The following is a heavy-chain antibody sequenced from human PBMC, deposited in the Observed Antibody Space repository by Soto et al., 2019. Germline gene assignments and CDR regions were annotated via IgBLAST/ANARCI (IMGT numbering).Heavy chain of an antibody. CDR2: IDPSDSYT. V-gene: IGHV5-10-1*01. CDR1: GYSFTSYW. CDR3: ARRQDSSTRDYYYYYGMDV. J-gene: IGHJ6*02. D-gene: IGHD6-13*01. Sequence: GESLKISCKGSGYSFTSYWISWVRQMPGKGLEWMGRIDPSDSYTNYSPSFQGHVTISADKSISTAYLQWSSLKASDTAMYYCARRQDSSTRDYYYYYGMDVWGQGTTVTSP.